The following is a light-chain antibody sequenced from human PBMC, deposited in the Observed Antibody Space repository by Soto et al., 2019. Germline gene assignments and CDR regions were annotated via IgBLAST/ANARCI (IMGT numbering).Light chain of an antibody. Sequence: EIVLTQSPGTLSLSPGERATLFCRASQSVAISQLAWYQQKPGQAPRLLIYGASSRATGIPDRFSGGGSGTDFTLTISRLEPEDFAMYYCQQYFTSPLTFGGGTKVDIK. CDR1: QSVAISQ. CDR3: QQYFTSPLT. V-gene: IGKV3-20*01. J-gene: IGKJ4*01. CDR2: GAS.